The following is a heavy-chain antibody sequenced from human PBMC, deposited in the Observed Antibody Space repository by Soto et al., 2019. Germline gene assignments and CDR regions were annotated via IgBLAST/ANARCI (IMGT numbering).Heavy chain of an antibody. CDR2: INHSGST. D-gene: IGHD2-8*01. V-gene: IGHV4-34*01. J-gene: IGHJ4*02. Sequence: QVQLQQWGAGLLKPSETLSLTCAVYGGSFSGYYWSWIRQPPGKGLEWIGEINHSGSTKYNPSLKSRVTISGDTSKNQFSLRLSSVTAADTALYYCARGGLMVYAMFDYWGPGTLVTVSS. CDR3: ARGGLMVYAMFDY. CDR1: GGSFSGYY.